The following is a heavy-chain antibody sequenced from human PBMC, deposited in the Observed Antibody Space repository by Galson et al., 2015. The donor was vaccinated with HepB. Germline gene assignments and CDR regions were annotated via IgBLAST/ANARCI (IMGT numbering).Heavy chain of an antibody. CDR3: AKGLYSSGWPDDAFDI. Sequence: SLRLSCAASGFTFSSYGMHWVRQALGKGLEWVAVISYDGSNKYYADSVKGRFTISRDNSKNTLYLQMNSLRAEDTAVYYCAKGLYSSGWPDDAFDIWGQGTMVTVSS. CDR1: GFTFSSYG. D-gene: IGHD6-19*01. V-gene: IGHV3-30*18. J-gene: IGHJ3*02. CDR2: ISYDGSNK.